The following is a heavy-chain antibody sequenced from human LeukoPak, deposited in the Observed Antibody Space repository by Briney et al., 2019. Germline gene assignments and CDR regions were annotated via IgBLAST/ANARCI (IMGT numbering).Heavy chain of an antibody. J-gene: IGHJ4*02. V-gene: IGHV1-18*01. CDR2: ISAYNGNT. CDR1: GYTFTSYG. D-gene: IGHD4-11*01. CDR3: ARVMTTVTSRYYFDY. Sequence: ASGKVSCKASGYTFTSYGISWVRQAPGQGLEWMGWISAYNGNTNYAQKLQGRVTMTTDTSTSTAYMELRSLRSDDTAVYYCARVMTTVTSRYYFDYWGQGTLVTVSS.